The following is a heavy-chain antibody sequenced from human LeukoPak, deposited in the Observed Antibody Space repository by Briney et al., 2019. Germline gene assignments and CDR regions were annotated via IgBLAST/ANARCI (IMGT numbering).Heavy chain of an antibody. D-gene: IGHD3-10*01. Sequence: ASVTVSCKASGYTFTSYGITWVRQAPGQGLGWMGWISTYNGNTNYAQNLQDRLTMTTDASTSTTYMELRSLRSDDTAVCYCARDRSMVRGESGYWGQGTLVTVSS. CDR2: ISTYNGNT. CDR1: GYTFTSYG. V-gene: IGHV1-18*01. J-gene: IGHJ4*02. CDR3: ARDRSMVRGESGY.